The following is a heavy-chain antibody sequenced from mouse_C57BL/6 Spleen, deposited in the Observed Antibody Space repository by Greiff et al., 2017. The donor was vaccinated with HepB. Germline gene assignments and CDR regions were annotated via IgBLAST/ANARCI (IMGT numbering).Heavy chain of an antibody. CDR3: ARYAMDY. CDR2: ISYDGSN. Sequence: ESGPGLVKPSQSLSLTCSVTGYSITSGYYWNWIRQFPGNKLEWMGYISYDGSNNYNPSLKNRISITRDTSKNQFFLKLNSVTTEDTATYYCARYAMDYGGQGTSVTVSS. V-gene: IGHV3-6*01. CDR1: GYSITSGYY. J-gene: IGHJ4*01.